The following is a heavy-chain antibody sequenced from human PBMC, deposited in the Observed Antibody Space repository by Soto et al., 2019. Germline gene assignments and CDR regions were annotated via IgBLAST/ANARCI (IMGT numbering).Heavy chain of an antibody. J-gene: IGHJ5*02. CDR3: ARVGYSWFDP. V-gene: IGHV1-8*02. D-gene: IGHD3-22*01. CDR1: CYTFTSYG. CDR2: MNPNSGNT. Sequence: ASVQVSCKASCYTFTSYGVSWVRQATGQGLEWMGWMNPNSGNTGYARKFQGRVTMTRDTSISTAYMELSSLRSEDTAVYYCARVGYSWFDPWGQGTLVTVSS.